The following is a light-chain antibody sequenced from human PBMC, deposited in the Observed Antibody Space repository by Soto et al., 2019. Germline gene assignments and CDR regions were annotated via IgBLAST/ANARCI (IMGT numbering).Light chain of an antibody. CDR2: DVS. Sequence: EIVMTQSPATLSVSPGESATLSCRASQSVGSDLAWYQQKPGRTPSLLIYDVSTRATGIPARFSGSGSGTEFTLTISSLQSEDFAVYYCQQYNSWPLTFGGGTKVEIK. CDR3: QQYNSWPLT. V-gene: IGKV3-15*01. CDR1: QSVGSD. J-gene: IGKJ4*01.